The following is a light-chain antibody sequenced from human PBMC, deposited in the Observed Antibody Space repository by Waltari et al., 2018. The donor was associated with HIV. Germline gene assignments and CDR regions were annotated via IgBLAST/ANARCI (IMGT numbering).Light chain of an antibody. CDR3: SSYGGSANLL. CDR2: EVS. CDR1: SSDIGGYTY. J-gene: IGLJ2*01. V-gene: IGLV2-8*01. Sequence: QSALTQPPSASGSPGQSVTISCTGTSSDIGGYTYVSWYQQYPGKAPKLLLYEVSTLPSGVPARFSCSKSAHTASLTVSGLQAEDESDYYCSSYGGSANLLFGGGTKLTVL.